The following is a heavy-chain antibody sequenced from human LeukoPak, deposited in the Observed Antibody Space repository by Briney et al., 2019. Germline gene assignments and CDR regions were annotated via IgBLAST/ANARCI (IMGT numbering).Heavy chain of an antibody. CDR1: GGTFSSYA. V-gene: IGHV1-69*04. D-gene: IGHD4-17*01. CDR3: ARVAMDYGDYSAHPLGGPPDY. Sequence: ASVKVSCKASGGTFSSYAISWVRQAPGQGLEWMGRIIPILGIANYAQKFQGRVTITADKSTSTAYMELSSLRSEDTAVYYCARVAMDYGDYSAHPLGGPPDYWGQGTLVTVSS. CDR2: IIPILGIA. J-gene: IGHJ4*02.